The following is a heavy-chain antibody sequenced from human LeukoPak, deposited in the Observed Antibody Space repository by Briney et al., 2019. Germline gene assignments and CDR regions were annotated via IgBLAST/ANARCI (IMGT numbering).Heavy chain of an antibody. CDR3: ARGLRRIAAAGTDY. Sequence: SETLSLTCAVYGGSFSGYYWSWIRQPPGKGLEWIGEINHSGSTNYNPSLKSRVTISVDTSKNQFSLKLSSVTAADTAVYYCARGLRRIAAAGTDYWAREPWSPSPQ. D-gene: IGHD6-13*01. J-gene: IGHJ4*02. V-gene: IGHV4-34*01. CDR1: GGSFSGYY. CDR2: INHSGST.